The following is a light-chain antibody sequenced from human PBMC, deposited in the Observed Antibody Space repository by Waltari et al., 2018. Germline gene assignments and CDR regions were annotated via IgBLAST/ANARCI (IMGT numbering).Light chain of an antibody. Sequence: QSALTQPASVSGSPGPSITTSCPGPNHHVGRFQFVSWYPQLPGKAPKLLLFDVSKRPSGVSNRFSGSKSASTASLTISGLQAEDEATYYCMSYTSASTYVLFGGGTNLTVL. V-gene: IGLV2-14*03. CDR1: NHHVGRFQF. J-gene: IGLJ2*01. CDR2: DVS. CDR3: MSYTSASTYVL.